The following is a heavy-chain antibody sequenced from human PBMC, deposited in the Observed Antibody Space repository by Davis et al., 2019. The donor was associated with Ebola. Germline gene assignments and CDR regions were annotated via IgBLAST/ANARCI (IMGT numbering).Heavy chain of an antibody. J-gene: IGHJ4*02. CDR2: IWYDGSNK. Sequence: GESLKISCAASGFTFSSYAMSWVRQAPGKGLEWVAVIWYDGSNKYYADSVKGRFTISRDNSKNTLYLQMNSLRAEDTAVYYCAKDSGSYPTPDYWGQGTLVTVSS. V-gene: IGHV3-30*02. D-gene: IGHD1-26*01. CDR3: AKDSGSYPTPDY. CDR1: GFTFSSYA.